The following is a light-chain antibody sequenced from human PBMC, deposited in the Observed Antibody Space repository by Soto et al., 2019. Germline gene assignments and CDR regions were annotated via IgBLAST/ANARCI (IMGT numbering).Light chain of an antibody. Sequence: DIQLTQKPSSLSASVGDRVTVTCRVSQGISSYLNWYRQRPGKVPKLLIYSASSLQSGVPSRFSGSGSGTDFTLTISSLQPEDFAVYYCQQDYNLPITFGQGTLLEIK. J-gene: IGKJ5*01. CDR1: QGISSY. CDR3: QQDYNLPIT. CDR2: SAS. V-gene: IGKV1-39*01.